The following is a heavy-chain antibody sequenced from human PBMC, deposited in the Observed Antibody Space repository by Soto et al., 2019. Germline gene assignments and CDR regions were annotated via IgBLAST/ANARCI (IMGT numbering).Heavy chain of an antibody. CDR1: GGSISSYY. CDR3: ARVSRDAYNPRPDYFDY. J-gene: IGHJ4*02. D-gene: IGHD1-1*01. Sequence: PSETLSLTCTVSGGSISSYYWSWIRQPPGKGLEWIGYIHYSGSTNYNPSLKSRVTISVDTSKNQFSLKLSSVTAADTAVYYCARVSRDAYNPRPDYFDYWGQGTLVTVSS. V-gene: IGHV4-59*01. CDR2: IHYSGST.